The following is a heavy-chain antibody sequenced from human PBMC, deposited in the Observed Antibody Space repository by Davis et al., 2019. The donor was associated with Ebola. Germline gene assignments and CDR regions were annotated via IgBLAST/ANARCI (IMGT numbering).Heavy chain of an antibody. Sequence: GGPLRPSCQGLGSRFPTYWFAWLRQLPAKGLEWMGTIHPGDSDTRYSPSFQGQVTFSADKSISTAYLQWRSLKASDTAMYYCARRTIFGVVNSMALDYWGQGTLVTVSS. CDR3: ARRTIFGVVNSMALDY. CDR2: IHPGDSDT. V-gene: IGHV5-51*01. D-gene: IGHD3-3*01. CDR1: GSRFPTYW. J-gene: IGHJ4*02.